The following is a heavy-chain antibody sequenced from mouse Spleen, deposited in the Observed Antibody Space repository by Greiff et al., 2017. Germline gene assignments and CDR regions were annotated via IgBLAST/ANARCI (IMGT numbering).Heavy chain of an antibody. Sequence: EVKLVESGGGLVQSGRSLRLSCATSGFTFSDFYMEWVRQAPGKGLEWIAASRNKANDYTTEYSASVKGRFIVSRDTSQSILYLQMNALRAEDTAIYYCARDNYYYGRGAMDYWGQGTSVTVSS. J-gene: IGHJ4*01. CDR3: ARDNYYYGRGAMDY. CDR2: SRNKANDYTT. CDR1: GFTFSDFY. V-gene: IGHV7-1*01. D-gene: IGHD1-1*01.